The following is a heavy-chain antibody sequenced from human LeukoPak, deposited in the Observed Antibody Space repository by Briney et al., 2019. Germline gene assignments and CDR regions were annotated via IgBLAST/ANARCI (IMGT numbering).Heavy chain of an antibody. CDR1: GYTFTGYY. CDR3: AARGYRYADPIDY. J-gene: IGHJ4*02. D-gene: IGHD5-18*01. Sequence: GASVKVSCKASGYTFTGYYMHWVRQAPGQGLEWMGRINPNSGGTNDAQKFQGRVTMTRDTSISTAYMELSRLRSDDTAVYYCAARGYRYADPIDYWGQGTLVTVSS. CDR2: INPNSGGT. V-gene: IGHV1-2*06.